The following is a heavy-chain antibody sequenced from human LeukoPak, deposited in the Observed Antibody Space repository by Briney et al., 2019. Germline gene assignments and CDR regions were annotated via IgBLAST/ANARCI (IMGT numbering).Heavy chain of an antibody. CDR1: GFTFDDYA. CDR2: ISWNSGSI. V-gene: IGHV3-9*01. D-gene: IGHD1-26*01. J-gene: IGHJ4*02. CDR3: AKARYRLVGALGG. Sequence: GGSLRLSCAASGFTFDDYAMHWVRQAPGKGLEWVSGISWNSGSIGYADSVKGRFTISTDNAKNSLYLQMNSLRAEDTALYYCAKARYRLVGALGGWGQGTLVTVSS.